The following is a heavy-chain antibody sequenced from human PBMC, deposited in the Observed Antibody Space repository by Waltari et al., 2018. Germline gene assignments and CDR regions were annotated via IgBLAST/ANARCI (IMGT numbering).Heavy chain of an antibody. CDR3: ARGGGLYYNDGSGPIDY. J-gene: IGHJ4*02. CDR1: GFTFSTYG. D-gene: IGHD3-22*01. Sequence: QMVESGGGVVQPGRSLRLSCEVSGFTFSTYGMHWVRQAPGKGLEWVAFFSFYGSKKKYGYSVKGRLTISRDNSRLFLQLNSLTAVDTAMYFCARGGGLYYNDGSGPIDYWGQGTLVTVSS. CDR2: FSFYGSKK. V-gene: IGHV3-33*05.